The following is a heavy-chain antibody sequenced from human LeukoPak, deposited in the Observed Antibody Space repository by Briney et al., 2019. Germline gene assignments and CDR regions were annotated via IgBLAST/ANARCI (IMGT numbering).Heavy chain of an antibody. D-gene: IGHD4-23*01. CDR1: GGSISSYY. V-gene: IGHV4-59*08. Sequence: SETLSLNCTVSGGSISSYYWSWIRQPPGKGLEWIGYIYYSGSTNYNPSLKSRVTISVDTSKNQFSLKLSSVTAADTAVYYCASFDYGGNASFDYWGQGTLVTVSS. CDR3: ASFDYGGNASFDY. J-gene: IGHJ4*02. CDR2: IYYSGST.